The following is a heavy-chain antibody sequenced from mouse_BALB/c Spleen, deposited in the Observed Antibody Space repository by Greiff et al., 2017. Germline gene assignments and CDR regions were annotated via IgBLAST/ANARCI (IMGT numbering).Heavy chain of an antibody. CDR1: GFTFSSFG. CDR2: ISSGSSTI. J-gene: IGHJ3*01. Sequence: EVMLVESGGGLVQPGGSRKLSCAASGFTFSSFGMHWVRQAPEKGLEWVAYISSGSSTIYYADTVKGRFTISRDNPKNTLFLQMTSLRSEDTAMYYGARTLLYGSSLAWFAYWGQGTLVTVSA. D-gene: IGHD1-1*01. CDR3: ARTLLYGSSLAWFAY. V-gene: IGHV5-17*02.